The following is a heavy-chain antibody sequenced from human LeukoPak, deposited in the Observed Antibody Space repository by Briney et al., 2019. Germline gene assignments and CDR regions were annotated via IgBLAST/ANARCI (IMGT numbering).Heavy chain of an antibody. CDR1: GYNFTIHY. Sequence: GESLKISCEGSGYNFTIHYIAWVRQMPGKGLEWMEIIYPGDSDTRYSPSFHGQVTISDDKSINTAYLQWSSLKASDTAIYYCARHSHGDDPCDIWGQGTVVTVSS. CDR2: IYPGDSDT. J-gene: IGHJ3*02. CDR3: ARHSHGDDPCDI. V-gene: IGHV5-51*01. D-gene: IGHD7-27*01.